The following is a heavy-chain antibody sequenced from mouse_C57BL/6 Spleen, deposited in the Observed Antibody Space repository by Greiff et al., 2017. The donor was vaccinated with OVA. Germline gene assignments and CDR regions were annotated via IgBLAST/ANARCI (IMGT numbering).Heavy chain of an antibody. CDR2: IYPGDGDT. V-gene: IGHV1-82*01. CDR1: GYAFSSSW. D-gene: IGHD1-1*02. CDR3: ARGGSYLHWYFDV. Sequence: QVQLQQSGPELVKPGASVKLSCKASGYAFSSSWMNWVKQRPGKGLEWIGRIYPGDGDTNYNGKFKGKATLTADKSSSTAYMQLSSLTSEDSAVYFCARGGSYLHWYFDVWGTGTTVTVSS. J-gene: IGHJ1*03.